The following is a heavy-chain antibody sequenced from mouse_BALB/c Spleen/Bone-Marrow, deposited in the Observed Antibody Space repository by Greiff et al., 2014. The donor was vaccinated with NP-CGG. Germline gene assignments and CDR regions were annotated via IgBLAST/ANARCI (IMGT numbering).Heavy chain of an antibody. CDR2: IFTGSGST. D-gene: IGHD2-3*01. CDR3: ARPHYDGYYP. J-gene: IGHJ2*01. CDR1: GYTFSSYW. V-gene: IGHV1-9*01. Sequence: VQLMESGGELLKPGDSVKISCKVTGYTFSSYWLEWVQQSPGNGLEWIGDIFTGSGSTNYNENFKGKATFTADTSSNTAYMQLSSLTSEDSAVYYCARPHYDGYYPWGQGTTPTVSS.